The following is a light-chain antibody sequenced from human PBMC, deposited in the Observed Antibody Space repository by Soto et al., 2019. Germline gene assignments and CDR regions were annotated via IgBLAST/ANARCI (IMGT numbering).Light chain of an antibody. CDR1: ESVTDNQ. Sequence: EIVLTQSPGTLSLSPGERATLSCRSSESVTDNQLAWYQQKPGQGPRLLIYAISTRATGVPDRFSGSGSGTDFTLTISRLEPEDFAMYYCQQSYSNPTWTFGQGTKVDI. CDR2: AIS. J-gene: IGKJ1*01. V-gene: IGKV3-20*01. CDR3: QQSYSNPTWT.